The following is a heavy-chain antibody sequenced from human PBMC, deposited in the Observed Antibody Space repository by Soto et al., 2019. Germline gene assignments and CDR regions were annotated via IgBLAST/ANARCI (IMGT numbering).Heavy chain of an antibody. Sequence: PSETLSLTCTVSGSSISSYYWSWIRQPPGKGLKWIGYIYYIGSTNYNPSLKSRVTISVDTSKNQFSLKLSSVTAADTAVYYCARGLRRQLLNWFDPWGQGTLVTVSS. D-gene: IGHD2-2*01. V-gene: IGHV4-59*01. CDR1: GSSISSYY. J-gene: IGHJ5*02. CDR2: IYYIGST. CDR3: ARGLRRQLLNWFDP.